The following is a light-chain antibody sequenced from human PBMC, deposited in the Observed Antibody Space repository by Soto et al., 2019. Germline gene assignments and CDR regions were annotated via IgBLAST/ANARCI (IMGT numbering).Light chain of an antibody. CDR1: QSVTTQ. V-gene: IGKV3-20*01. CDR3: QQYGGSTRT. J-gene: IGKJ1*01. CDR2: GAT. Sequence: IVLTQSPGTLSLSPGERATLSCRASQSVTTQLAWYQHKPGQAPRLIIHGATSSATGVPDRITGSGSGTDFTLSISRLEPEDFAVYYCQQYGGSTRTFGPGTKVDI.